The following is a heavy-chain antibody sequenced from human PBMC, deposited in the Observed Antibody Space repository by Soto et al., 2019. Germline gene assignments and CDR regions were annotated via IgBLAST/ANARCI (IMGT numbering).Heavy chain of an antibody. Sequence: QVQLVQSGAEVKKPGASVKVSCKASGYTFTSSGISWVRQSPGQRLEWMGWINCNNGNTNYAQKLQRRVTMTTDTSTSTADMELRSLRSVDAAVYYCAREPGSGLDYWGQGTLVTVSS. D-gene: IGHD6-19*01. J-gene: IGHJ4*02. CDR1: GYTFTSSG. V-gene: IGHV1-18*01. CDR3: AREPGSGLDY. CDR2: INCNNGNT.